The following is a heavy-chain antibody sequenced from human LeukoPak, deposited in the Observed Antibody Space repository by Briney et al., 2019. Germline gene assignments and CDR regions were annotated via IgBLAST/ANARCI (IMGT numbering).Heavy chain of an antibody. J-gene: IGHJ3*02. CDR1: GYTFTGYY. Sequence: GASVKVSCKASGYTFTGYYMHRVRQAPGQGLGWMGWINPNSGGTNYAQKFQGRVTMTRDTSISTAYMELSRLRSDDTAVYYCAREKPGTDDAFDIWGQGTMVTVSS. CDR3: AREKPGTDDAFDI. V-gene: IGHV1-2*02. D-gene: IGHD6-13*01. CDR2: INPNSGGT.